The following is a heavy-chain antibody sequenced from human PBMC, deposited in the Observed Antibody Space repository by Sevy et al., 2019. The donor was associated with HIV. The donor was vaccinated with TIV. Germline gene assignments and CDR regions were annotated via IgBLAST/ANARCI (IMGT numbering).Heavy chain of an antibody. J-gene: IGHJ6*02. Sequence: GGSLRLSCVASGFTFSSYNLNWVRQAPGKGLELISFINSGSTIISHADSVKGRFTISRDSAKKSVYLQMNSLRVEDTAVYYCARDGGYSDYGMDLWGQGTTVTVSS. CDR1: GFTFSSYN. CDR2: INSGSTII. V-gene: IGHV3-48*01. D-gene: IGHD2-15*01. CDR3: ARDGGYSDYGMDL.